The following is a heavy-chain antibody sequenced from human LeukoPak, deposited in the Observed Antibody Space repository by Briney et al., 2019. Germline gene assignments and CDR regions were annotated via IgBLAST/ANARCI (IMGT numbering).Heavy chain of an antibody. Sequence: PGGSLRLSCAASGFTFSSYAMSWVRQAPGKGLEWVSAISGSGGSTYYADSVKGRFTISRDTSKNTLYLQLNCLRAEDTAVYYCAKDSSAYVGELMPSWFDPWDQATLAAVSS. J-gene: IGHJ5*01. V-gene: IGHV3-23*01. CDR2: ISGSGGST. CDR3: AKDSSAYVGELMPSWFDP. D-gene: IGHD3-10*01. CDR1: GFTFSSYA.